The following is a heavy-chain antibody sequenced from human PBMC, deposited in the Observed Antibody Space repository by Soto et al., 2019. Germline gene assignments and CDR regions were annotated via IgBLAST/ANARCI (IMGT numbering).Heavy chain of an antibody. CDR1: GFTFTSSA. CDR3: VAERINGDYDLPQD. Sequence: QMQLVQSGPEVKKPGTSVKVSCKASGFTFTSSAVQWVRQARGQRLEWIGWIVVGSGNTNYAQKFQERVTITRDMSTSTAYMELSSLRSEDTAVYYCVAERINGDYDLPQDWGQGTLVTVSS. V-gene: IGHV1-58*01. CDR2: IVVGSGNT. D-gene: IGHD4-17*01. J-gene: IGHJ4*02.